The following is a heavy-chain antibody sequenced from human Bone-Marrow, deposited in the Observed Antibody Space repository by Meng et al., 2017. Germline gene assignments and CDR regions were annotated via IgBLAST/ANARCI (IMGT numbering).Heavy chain of an antibody. CDR2: IYHSGST. D-gene: IGHD1-26*01. CDR1: GGSISSPNW. CDR3: ARVIYRPSGHNYFDP. V-gene: IGHV4-4*02. J-gene: IGHJ5*02. Sequence: QVQLQESGPGLVKPSGTRSLTFAGSGGSISSPNWWSWVRQPPGRGLEWIGEIYHSGSTTYNPSLLSRVTISVDKSKNQFSLKLSSVAAADTAIYYWARVIYRPSGHNYFDPWGQGTLVTVSS.